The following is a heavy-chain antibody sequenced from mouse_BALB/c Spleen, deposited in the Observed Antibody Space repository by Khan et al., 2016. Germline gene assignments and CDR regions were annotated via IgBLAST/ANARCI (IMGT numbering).Heavy chain of an antibody. J-gene: IGHJ3*01. V-gene: IGHV14-3*02. Sequence: VQLQQSGAELVKPGASVKLSCTASGFNIKDTYMHWVKQRPEQGLEWIGRLDPANGNTKYDPKFQGKATITADTSSNTAYLQLSSLPSEDTAVYYCARSPYDYDVGFAYWGQGTLVTVSA. CDR1: GFNIKDTY. CDR2: LDPANGNT. CDR3: ARSPYDYDVGFAY. D-gene: IGHD2-4*01.